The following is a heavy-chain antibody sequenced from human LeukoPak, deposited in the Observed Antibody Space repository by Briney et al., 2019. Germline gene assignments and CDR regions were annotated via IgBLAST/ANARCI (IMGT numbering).Heavy chain of an antibody. D-gene: IGHD6-13*01. V-gene: IGHV4-59*01. CDR1: GVSISGYY. J-gene: IGHJ5*02. CDR2: IYYSGST. Sequence: SETLSLTCTVSGVSISGYYWSWIRPPPGKGLEGIGYIYYSGSTNYIPSLKTRVTISVDTSQHQFSLKLSSVTAADTAVYYCAREPPYSGWFDPWGQGTLVTVSS. CDR3: AREPPYSGWFDP.